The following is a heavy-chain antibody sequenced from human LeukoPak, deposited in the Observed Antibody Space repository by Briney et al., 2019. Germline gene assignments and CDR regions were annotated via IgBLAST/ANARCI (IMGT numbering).Heavy chain of an antibody. CDR2: VPYCGST. D-gene: IGHD6-13*01. CDR1: GGSISSGGYY. CDR3: AVKIAAAGFY. J-gene: IGHJ4*02. V-gene: IGHV4-31*03. Sequence: HTLSLTCSVPGGSISSGGYYWSWIRQHPGKGLEWIGYVPYCGSTFYNPSLKSRVTISLDTTKNQFSLRLTSVTAADTAVYYCAVKIAAAGFYWGQGTLVTVSS.